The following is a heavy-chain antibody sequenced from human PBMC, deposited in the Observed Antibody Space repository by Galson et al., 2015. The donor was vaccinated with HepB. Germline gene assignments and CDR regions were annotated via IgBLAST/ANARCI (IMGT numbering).Heavy chain of an antibody. CDR1: GFTFSSYA. V-gene: IGHV3-30-3*01. J-gene: IGHJ4*02. CDR2: ISYDGSNK. CDR3: ARDRPGDYADY. D-gene: IGHD4-17*01. Sequence: SLRLSCAASGFTFSSYAMHWVRQAPGKGLEWVAVISYDGSNKYYADSVKGRFTISRDNSKTTLYLQMSSLRAEDTAVYYCARDRPGDYADYWGQGTLVTVSS.